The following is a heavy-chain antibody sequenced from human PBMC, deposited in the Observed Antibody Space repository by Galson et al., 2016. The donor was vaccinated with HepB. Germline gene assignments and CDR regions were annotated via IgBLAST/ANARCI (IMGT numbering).Heavy chain of an antibody. V-gene: IGHV3-11*01. Sequence: SLRLSCAASGFTFSDYYMNWIRQAPGKGLEWISYISSRSSTIYYADSVKGRFTISRDNSKNTLYLQMNSLRAEDTAVYYCAKGVAGKGFDYWGQGTLVTVSS. CDR2: ISSRSSTI. CDR3: AKGVAGKGFDY. CDR1: GFTFSDYY. D-gene: IGHD6-19*01. J-gene: IGHJ4*02.